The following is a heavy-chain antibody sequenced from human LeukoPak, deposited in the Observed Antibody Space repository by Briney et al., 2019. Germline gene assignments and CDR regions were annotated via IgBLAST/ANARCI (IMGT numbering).Heavy chain of an antibody. CDR3: AVCHWHSSGCRNDY. CDR1: GFTVSNNY. J-gene: IGHJ4*02. Sequence: GGSLRLSCAASGFTVSNNYMSWVRQAPVKGLEWVSIISGSGGSTYYADSVKGRFTISRDNSKNTLYLQMNSLRAEDTAVYYCAVCHWHSSGCRNDYWGQGTLVTVSS. CDR2: ISGSGGST. V-gene: IGHV3-23*01. D-gene: IGHD6-19*01.